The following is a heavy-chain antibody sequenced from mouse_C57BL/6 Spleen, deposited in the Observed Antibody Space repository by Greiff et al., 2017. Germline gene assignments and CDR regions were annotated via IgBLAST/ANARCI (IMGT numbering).Heavy chain of an antibody. J-gene: IGHJ4*01. CDR1: GYTFTSYT. CDR3: ARLGDSAMDY. CDR2: INPSSGYT. Sequence: QVQLQQSGAELARPGASVKMSCKASGYTFTSYTMHWVKQRPGQGLEWIGYINPSSGYTKYNQKFKDKATLTADKSSSTAYMQRSSLTSEDSAVYYCARLGDSAMDYWGQGTSVTVSS. V-gene: IGHV1-4*01.